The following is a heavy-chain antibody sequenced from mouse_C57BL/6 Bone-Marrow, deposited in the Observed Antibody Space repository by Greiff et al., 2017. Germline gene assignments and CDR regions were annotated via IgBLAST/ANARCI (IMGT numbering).Heavy chain of an antibody. CDR3: AREEITTVVSYYFDY. Sequence: VQLQQSGAELVMPGASVKLSCKASGYTFTSYWMHWVKQRPGQGLEWIGEIDPSDSYTNYNQKFKGKSTLTVDKSSSTAYMQLSSLTSEDSAVYYCAREEITTVVSYYFDYWGQGTTLTVSS. V-gene: IGHV1-69*01. CDR1: GYTFTSYW. CDR2: IDPSDSYT. J-gene: IGHJ2*01. D-gene: IGHD1-1*01.